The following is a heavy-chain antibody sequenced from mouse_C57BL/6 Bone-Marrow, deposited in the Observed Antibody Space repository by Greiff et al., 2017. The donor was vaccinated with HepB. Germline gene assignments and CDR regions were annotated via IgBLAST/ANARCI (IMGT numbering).Heavy chain of an antibody. V-gene: IGHV1-81*01. D-gene: IGHD1-2*01. CDR2: IYPRSGNT. J-gene: IGHJ2*01. Sequence: VKLQESGAELARPGASVKLSCKASGYTFTSYGISWVKQRTGQGLEWIGEIYPRSGNTYYNEKFKGKATLTADKSSSTAYMELRSLTSEDSAVYFCARGGHYGIAGDYWGQGTTLTVSS. CDR3: ARGGHYGIAGDY. CDR1: GYTFTSYG.